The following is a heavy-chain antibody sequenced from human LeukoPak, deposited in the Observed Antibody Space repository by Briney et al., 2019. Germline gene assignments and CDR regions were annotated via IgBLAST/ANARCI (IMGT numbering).Heavy chain of an antibody. Sequence: ASVKVSCKASGYTFTSYYMHWVRQAPGQGLEWMGIINPSGGSTSYAQKFQGRVTMTRDMSTSTVYMELSSLRSEDTAVYYCARGGSSGWYYAPYDYWGQGTLVTVSS. D-gene: IGHD6-19*01. J-gene: IGHJ4*02. CDR3: ARGGSSGWYYAPYDY. CDR1: GYTFTSYY. V-gene: IGHV1-46*01. CDR2: INPSGGST.